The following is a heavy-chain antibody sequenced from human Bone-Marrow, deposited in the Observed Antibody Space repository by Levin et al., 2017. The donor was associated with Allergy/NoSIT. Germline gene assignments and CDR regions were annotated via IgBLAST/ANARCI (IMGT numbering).Heavy chain of an antibody. V-gene: IGHV5-51*01. D-gene: IGHD3-16*01. CDR3: ARRGMLDWYFDL. J-gene: IGHJ2*01. CDR2: IYPGDSDT. CDR1: GYNFTTYW. Sequence: GGSLRLSCQGSGYNFTTYWIGWVRQMPGKGLEWMGIIYPGDSDTRYSPSFQGQVTISADKSVTTAYLQWSSLKASDTAVYYCARRGMLDWYFDLWGRGSLVTVSS.